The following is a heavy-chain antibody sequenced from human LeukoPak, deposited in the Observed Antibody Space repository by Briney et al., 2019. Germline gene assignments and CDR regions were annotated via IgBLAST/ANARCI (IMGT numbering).Heavy chain of an antibody. CDR1: GGSISSYY. Sequence: SETLSLTCTVSGGSISSYYWSWIRQPPGKGLEWIGFIYYSGSTNYNPSLKSRATISVDTSNNQFSLKLSSVTAADTAVYYCARRRYSGYDWDYWGQGTLVTVSS. CDR2: IYYSGST. CDR3: ARRRYSGYDWDY. D-gene: IGHD5-12*01. J-gene: IGHJ4*02. V-gene: IGHV4-59*08.